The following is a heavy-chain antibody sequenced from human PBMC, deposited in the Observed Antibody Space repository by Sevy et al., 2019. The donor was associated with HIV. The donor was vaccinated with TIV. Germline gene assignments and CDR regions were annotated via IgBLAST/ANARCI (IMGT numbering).Heavy chain of an antibody. Sequence: GGSLRLSCAASGFTFSNFAMGWVRQAPGKGLDWVSVISGTGDYKYYADSVKGRFTISRDNSKYTMFLQMDSLRADDTAIFYCAKKMGGGSGMAFLVDYWGQGTLVTVSS. CDR1: GFTFSNFA. CDR3: AKKMGGGSGMAFLVDY. V-gene: IGHV3-23*01. J-gene: IGHJ4*02. D-gene: IGHD5-18*01. CDR2: ISGTGDYK.